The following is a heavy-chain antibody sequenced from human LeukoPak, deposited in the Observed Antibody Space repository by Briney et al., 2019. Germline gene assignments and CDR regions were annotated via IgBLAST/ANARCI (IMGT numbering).Heavy chain of an antibody. D-gene: IGHD2-15*01. CDR1: GFTFSSYG. V-gene: IGHV3-30*02. J-gene: IGHJ4*02. CDR3: AKDRQYCSGGSCYPYYFDY. CDR2: IRYDGSNK. Sequence: GGSLRLSCAASGFTFSSYGMHWVRQAPGKGLEWVAFIRYDGSNKYYADSVKGRFTISRDNSKNTLYLQMNSLRAEDTAVYYCAKDRQYCSGGSCYPYYFDYWGQGTLVTVSS.